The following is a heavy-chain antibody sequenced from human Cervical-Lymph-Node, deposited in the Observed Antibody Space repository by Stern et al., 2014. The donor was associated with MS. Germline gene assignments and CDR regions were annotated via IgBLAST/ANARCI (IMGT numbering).Heavy chain of an antibody. D-gene: IGHD2-2*01. CDR3: ARHCSSSSCYRYYGMDV. Sequence: EVKLVESGGGLLKPGGSLRLSCAASGFTSSSYGMHWVRQAPGKGLAWVSSISSSGSNEYYADSVKGRLTISRDNAKNSLYLQMNSLRAEDTGIYYCARHCSSSSCYRYYGMDVWGQGTTVTVSS. J-gene: IGHJ6*02. CDR2: ISSSGSNE. V-gene: IGHV3-21*01. CDR1: GFTSSSYG.